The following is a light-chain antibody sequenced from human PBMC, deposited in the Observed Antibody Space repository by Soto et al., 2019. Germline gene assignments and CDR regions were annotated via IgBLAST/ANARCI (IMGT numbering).Light chain of an antibody. Sequence: EIVMTQSPVTLSVSPGERATLSCRASQRVNSNLAWYQQKPGQPTRLLINAASTRATGVPARFSGSGSGTEFTLTISSLQSEDFAVYYCQHYYNGPLYTFGQGTKLEIK. CDR2: AAS. J-gene: IGKJ2*01. V-gene: IGKV3-15*01. CDR1: QRVNSN. CDR3: QHYYNGPLYT.